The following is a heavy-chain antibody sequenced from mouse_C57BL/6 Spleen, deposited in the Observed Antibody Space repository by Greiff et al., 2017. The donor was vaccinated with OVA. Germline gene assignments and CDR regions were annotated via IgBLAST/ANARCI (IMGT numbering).Heavy chain of an antibody. CDR1: GYTFTSYW. J-gene: IGHJ1*03. CDR2: IYPGNSDT. CDR3: TRDYYGSSYVLYWYFDV. V-gene: IGHV1-5*01. D-gene: IGHD1-1*01. Sequence: EVQLQQSGTVLARPGASVKMSCKTSGYTFTSYWMHWVKQRPGQGLEWIGAIYPGNSDTSYNQKFKGKAKLTAVTSASTAYMELSSLTNEDSAVYYCTRDYYGSSYVLYWYFDVWGTGTTVTVSS.